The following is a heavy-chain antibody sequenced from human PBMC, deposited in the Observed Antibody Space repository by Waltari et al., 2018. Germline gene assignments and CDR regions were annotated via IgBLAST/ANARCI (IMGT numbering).Heavy chain of an antibody. V-gene: IGHV1-2*06. Sequence: QVQLVQSGAEVKKPGASVKVSCKASGYTFTGYYMHWVRQAPGQGLEWMGRVNPNSGGTNYAQKFQGSVTMTRDTFISTAYMELSILISDDTAVYYCARPGQYLSSLDVSDYWCQGTLVTVSS. CDR1: GYTFTGYY. J-gene: IGHJ4*02. D-gene: IGHD6-13*01. CDR3: ARPGQYLSSLDVSDY. CDR2: VNPNSGGT.